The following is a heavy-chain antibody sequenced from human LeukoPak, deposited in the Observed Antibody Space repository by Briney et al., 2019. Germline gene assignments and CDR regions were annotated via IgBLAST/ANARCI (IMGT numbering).Heavy chain of an antibody. CDR2: IYTSGGT. V-gene: IGHV4-61*02. D-gene: IGHD2-21*02. CDR1: GGSISSGSYY. J-gene: IGHJ6*03. Sequence: SQTLSLTCTVSGGSISSGSYYWSWIRQPAGKGLEWIGRIYTSGGTNYNPSLKSRVTISVDTSKNQFSLKLSSVTAADTAVYYCARDAPRDLYYYYYYYMDVWGKGTTVTVSS. CDR3: ARDAPRDLYYYYYYYMDV.